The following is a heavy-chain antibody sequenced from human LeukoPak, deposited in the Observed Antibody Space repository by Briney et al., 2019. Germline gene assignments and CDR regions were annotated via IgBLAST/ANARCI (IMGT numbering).Heavy chain of an antibody. J-gene: IGHJ4*02. CDR2: IYPSDSDT. D-gene: IGHD2-21*02. Sequence: GESLKISCKGSGYSFTTYWIGWVRQMPGKGLEWMGIIYPSDSDTRYSPSFQGQVTISADKSISTAYLQWSSLKASDTAMYYCARTYCGGDCYYSYFDYWGQGTLVTVSS. CDR3: ARTYCGGDCYYSYFDY. CDR1: GYSFTTYW. V-gene: IGHV5-51*01.